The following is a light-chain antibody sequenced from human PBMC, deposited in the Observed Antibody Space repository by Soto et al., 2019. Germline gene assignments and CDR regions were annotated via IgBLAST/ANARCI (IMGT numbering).Light chain of an antibody. CDR1: QSVSSSY. CDR3: QQSYSTPIT. J-gene: IGKJ5*01. V-gene: IGKV3-20*01. CDR2: GAS. Sequence: EIGLKHSPGTLSLSPGERATLSCSASQSVSSSYLAWFQQKPGQAPRLLIYGASSRAAGIPDRFSGSGSGTDFTLTISRLEPEDFAVYYCQQSYSTPITFGQGTRLE.